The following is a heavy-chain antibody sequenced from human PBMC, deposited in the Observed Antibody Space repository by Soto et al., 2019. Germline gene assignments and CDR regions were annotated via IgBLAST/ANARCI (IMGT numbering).Heavy chain of an antibody. CDR3: ARDCAGYSSGWYQRGGFDY. CDR1: GFTFSSYG. CDR2: IWYDGSNK. V-gene: IGHV3-33*01. Sequence: QVQLVESGGGVVQPGRSLRLSCAASGFTFSSYGMHWVRQAPGKGLEWEAVIWYDGSNKYYADSVKGRFTTSRDNSKNTLYLQMNSLRAEDTAVYYCARDCAGYSSGWYQRGGFDYWGQGTLVTVSS. J-gene: IGHJ4*02. D-gene: IGHD6-19*01.